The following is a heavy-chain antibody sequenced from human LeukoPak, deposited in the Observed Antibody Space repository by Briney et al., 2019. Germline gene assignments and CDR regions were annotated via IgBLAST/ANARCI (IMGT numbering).Heavy chain of an antibody. CDR2: IKQAGSEN. V-gene: IGHV3-7*01. D-gene: IGHD1-26*01. CDR1: GFIFSSYW. Sequence: GGSLRLSCAASGFIFSSYWMTWVRQAPGKGLEWVANIKQAGSENSYVDSVKGRFSISRDNAKNSLYLQMNSLRAEDTAVYYCARDLWGDYWGQGTLVTVSS. J-gene: IGHJ4*02. CDR3: ARDLWGDY.